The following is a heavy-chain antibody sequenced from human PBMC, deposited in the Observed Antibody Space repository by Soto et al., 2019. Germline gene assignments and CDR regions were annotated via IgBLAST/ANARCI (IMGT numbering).Heavy chain of an antibody. CDR2: INHSGST. J-gene: IGHJ6*04. Sequence: SETLSLTCAVYGGSFSGYYWSWIRQPPGKGLEWIGEINHSGSTNYNPSLKSRVTISVDTSKNQFSLKLSSVTAADTAVYYCARGGRGLVAMVRGTAKDVWGKGTTVTVSS. D-gene: IGHD3-10*01. V-gene: IGHV4-34*01. CDR3: ARGGRGLVAMVRGTAKDV. CDR1: GGSFSGYY.